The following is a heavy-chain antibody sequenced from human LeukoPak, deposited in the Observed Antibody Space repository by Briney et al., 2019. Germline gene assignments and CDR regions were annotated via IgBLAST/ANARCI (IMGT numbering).Heavy chain of an antibody. CDR2: IIPILGIA. CDR1: GGTFSSYA. D-gene: IGHD3-10*01. CDR3: ARAPNYYGSGSLDY. Sequence: ASVKVSCKASGGTFSSYAISWVRQAPGQGLEWMGRIIPILGIANYAQKFQGRVTITADKSTSTAYMELSSLRSEDTAVYYCARAPNYYGSGSLDYWGQGTPVTVSS. J-gene: IGHJ4*02. V-gene: IGHV1-69*04.